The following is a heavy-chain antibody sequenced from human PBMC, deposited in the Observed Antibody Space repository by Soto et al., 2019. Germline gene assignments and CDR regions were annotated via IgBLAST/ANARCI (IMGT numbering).Heavy chain of an antibody. J-gene: IGHJ3*02. Sequence: GGSLRLSCAASGFTFSSYWMSWVRQAPGKGLEWVANIKQDGSEKYYVDSVKGRFTISRENPKNTLYLQMNSLRAEDTAVYYCARDNGDGYNSHGDAFDIWGQGTMVTVSS. D-gene: IGHD5-12*01. CDR2: IKQDGSEK. CDR1: GFTFSSYW. CDR3: ARDNGDGYNSHGDAFDI. V-gene: IGHV3-7*01.